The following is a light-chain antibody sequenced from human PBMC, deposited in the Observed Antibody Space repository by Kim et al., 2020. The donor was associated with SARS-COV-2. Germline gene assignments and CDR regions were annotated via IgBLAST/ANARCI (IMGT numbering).Light chain of an antibody. CDR1: SSNIGSNA. Sequence: GQSVTISSSGGSSNIGSNAVNWYQQLPGTAPKLLIYRNNQRPSGVPDRFSGSRSGTSASLAISGLQSDDEADYYCAAWDDSLTGWVFGGGTQLTVL. J-gene: IGLJ3*02. CDR2: RNN. V-gene: IGLV1-44*01. CDR3: AAWDDSLTGWV.